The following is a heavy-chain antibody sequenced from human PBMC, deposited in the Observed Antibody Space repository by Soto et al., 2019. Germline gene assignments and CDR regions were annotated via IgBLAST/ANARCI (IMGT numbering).Heavy chain of an antibody. CDR2: ISYDGSNK. CDR1: GFTFSSYA. CDR3: ARAGYSSGWYGYYYYGMDVWGQGTTVVYYGMDV. V-gene: IGHV3-30-3*01. J-gene: IGHJ6*02. Sequence: GGSLRLSCAASGFTFSSYAMHWVRQAPGKGLEWVAVISYDGSNKYYADSVKGRFTISRDNSKNTLYLQMNSLRAEDTAVYYWARAGYSSGWYGYYYYGMDVWGQGTTVVYYGMDVWGQGTTVTVSS. D-gene: IGHD6-19*01.